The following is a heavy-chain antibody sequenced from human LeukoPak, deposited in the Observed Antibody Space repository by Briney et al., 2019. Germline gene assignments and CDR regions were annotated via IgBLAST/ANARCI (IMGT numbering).Heavy chain of an antibody. CDR3: AKVSGSGVATLIVVIPYYFDY. V-gene: IGHV3-7*03. J-gene: IGHJ4*02. CDR1: GFSFSSQW. Sequence: GGSLRLSCAASGFSFSSQWMSWVRQAPGKGLEWVAIINQAGTGKYYVDSVKGRFTISRDNAENSLYLQMNSLRAEDTAVYFCAKVSGSGVATLIVVIPYYFDYWGQGTLVTVSS. D-gene: IGHD3-22*01. CDR2: INQAGTGK.